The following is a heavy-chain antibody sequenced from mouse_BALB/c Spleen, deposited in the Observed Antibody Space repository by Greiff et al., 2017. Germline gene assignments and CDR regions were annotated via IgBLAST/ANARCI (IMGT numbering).Heavy chain of an antibody. CDR3: ATLLRYSAY. CDR1: GFSLTSYG. J-gene: IGHJ3*01. Sequence: QVQLQQSGPGLVQPSQSLSITCTVSGFSLTSYGVHWVRQSPGKGLEWLGVIWSGGSTDYNAAFISRLSISKDNSKSQVFFKMNSLQANDTAIYYCATLLRYSAYWGQGTLVTVSA. CDR2: IWSGGST. V-gene: IGHV2-2*02. D-gene: IGHD1-1*01.